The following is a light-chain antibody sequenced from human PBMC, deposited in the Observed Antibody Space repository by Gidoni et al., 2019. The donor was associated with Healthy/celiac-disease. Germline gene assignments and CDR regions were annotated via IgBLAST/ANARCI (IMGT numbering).Light chain of an antibody. CDR2: KAS. CDR3: QQYNSYST. CDR1: QSISSW. J-gene: IGKJ1*01. Sequence: IQMTQSPSTLSASVGDRVTITCRASQSISSWLAWYQQKPGKAPKLLIYKASSLESGVPSRFSGSGAGTEFTLTSSSLQPDDFATYYCQQYNSYSTFGQGTKVEIK. V-gene: IGKV1-5*03.